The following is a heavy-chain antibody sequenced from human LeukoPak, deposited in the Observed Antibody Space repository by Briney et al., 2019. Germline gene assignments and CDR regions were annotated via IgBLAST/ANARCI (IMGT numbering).Heavy chain of an antibody. CDR3: ARDYDFWSGYYFY. CDR2: INPNSGGT. CDR1: GYTFTGYY. V-gene: IGHV1-2*02. J-gene: IGHJ4*02. D-gene: IGHD3-3*01. Sequence: SSVKVSGKASGYTFTGYYMHWVRQAPGQGLEWMGWINPNSGGTNYAQKFQGRVTMTRDTAISTAYMELSRLRSDDTAVYYCARDYDFWSGYYFYWGQGTLVTVSS.